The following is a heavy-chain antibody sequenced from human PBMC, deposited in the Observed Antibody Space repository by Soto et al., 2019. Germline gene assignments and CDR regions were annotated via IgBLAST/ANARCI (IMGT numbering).Heavy chain of an antibody. CDR1: GLSVSNYW. D-gene: IGHD6-13*01. V-gene: IGHV3-74*01. J-gene: IGHJ4*02. CDR2: INSDDTSS. Sequence: AGGSLRLSCAASGLSVSNYWMHWVRQTPGKGLVWVSRINSDDTSSSYAASVKGRFTISRDKSKNTLHLQMNSLRAEDTAVYYCAKDPGCSGGYPYFFDYWGQGTLVTVSS. CDR3: AKDPGCSGGYPYFFDY.